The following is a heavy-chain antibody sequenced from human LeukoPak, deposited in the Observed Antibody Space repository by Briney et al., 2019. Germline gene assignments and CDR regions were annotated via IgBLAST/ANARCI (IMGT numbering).Heavy chain of an antibody. CDR1: GGTFSSYT. Sequence: SVKVSCKASGGTFSSYTISWVRQAPGQGLEWMGRIIPILGIANYAQKFQGRVTITADKFTSTAYMELSSLRSEDTAVYYCATSIFGVSVWFDPWGQGTLVTVSS. CDR3: ATSIFGVSVWFDP. V-gene: IGHV1-69*02. D-gene: IGHD3-3*01. J-gene: IGHJ5*02. CDR2: IIPILGIA.